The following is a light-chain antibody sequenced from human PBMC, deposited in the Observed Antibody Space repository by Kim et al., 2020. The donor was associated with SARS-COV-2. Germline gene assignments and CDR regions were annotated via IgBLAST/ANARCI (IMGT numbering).Light chain of an antibody. CDR1: SLRRYY. CDR2: GKN. J-gene: IGLJ3*02. V-gene: IGLV3-19*01. Sequence: SSELTQDPAVSVALGQTVRITCQGDSLRRYYASWYQQKPGQAPVLVIYGKNNRPSGIPDRFSGSSSGNTASLTITGAQAEDEADYYCKFRDSSGNYLMFG. CDR3: KFRDSSGNYLM.